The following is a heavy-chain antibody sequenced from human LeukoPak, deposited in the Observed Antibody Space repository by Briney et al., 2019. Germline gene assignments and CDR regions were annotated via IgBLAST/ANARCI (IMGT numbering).Heavy chain of an antibody. CDR1: GGSISSYS. D-gene: IGHD1-14*01. CDR3: ARRGSGASLEYYFDL. Sequence: PSETLSLTCTVSGGSISSYSWSWIRQPPGKGLEWIGYIYYTGSTNYNPSLKSRVTISVDTSKNQFSLKLSSVTAADTAVYYCARRGSGASLEYYFDLWGQGTLVTVSS. CDR2: IYYTGST. V-gene: IGHV4-59*08. J-gene: IGHJ1*01.